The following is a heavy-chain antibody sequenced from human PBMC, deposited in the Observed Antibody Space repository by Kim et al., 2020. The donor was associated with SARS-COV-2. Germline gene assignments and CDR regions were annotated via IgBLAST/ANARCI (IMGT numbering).Heavy chain of an antibody. CDR3: ARDHTVTTGYYGMDV. D-gene: IGHD4-17*01. V-gene: IGHV3-48*03. Sequence: GGSLRLSCAASGFTCSSYEMNWVRQAPGKGLEWVSYISSSGSTIYYADSVKGRFTISRDNAKNSLYLQMNSLRAEDTAVYYCARDHTVTTGYYGMDVWGQGTTVTVSS. CDR2: ISSSGSTI. CDR1: GFTCSSYE. J-gene: IGHJ6*02.